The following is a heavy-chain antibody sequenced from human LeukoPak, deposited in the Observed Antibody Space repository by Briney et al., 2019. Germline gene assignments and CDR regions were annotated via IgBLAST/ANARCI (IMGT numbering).Heavy chain of an antibody. V-gene: IGHV3-23*01. CDR2: ISGSGGST. J-gene: IGHJ5*02. Sequence: PGGSLRLSCAASGFTFSSYAMSWVRQAPGKGLEWVSAISGSGGSTYYADSVKGRFTISRDNSKNTLYLQMNSLRAEDTAVYYCAKRINSSGWYGGWFDPWGQGTLVTVSS. D-gene: IGHD6-19*01. CDR1: GFTFSSYA. CDR3: AKRINSSGWYGGWFDP.